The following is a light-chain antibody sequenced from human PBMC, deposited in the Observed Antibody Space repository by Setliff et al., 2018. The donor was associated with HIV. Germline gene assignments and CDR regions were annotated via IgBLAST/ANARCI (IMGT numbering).Light chain of an antibody. J-gene: IGLJ1*01. CDR3: CSSAGTYTSFFV. V-gene: IGLV2-11*01. CDR1: SSDAGDYNF. CDR2: DVT. Sequence: QSALTQPRSVSESPGQSVTIACTGTSSDAGDYNFVSWYQLHPGKAPKLIIYDVTKRPSGVPDRFSGSKSANAASLTISGLQAEDEADYYCCSSAGTYTSFFVFGTGTKVTVL.